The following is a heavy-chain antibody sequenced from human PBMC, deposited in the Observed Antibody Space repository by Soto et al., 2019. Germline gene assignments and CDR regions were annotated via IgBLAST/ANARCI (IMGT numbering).Heavy chain of an antibody. CDR1: GFTFSSYA. D-gene: IGHD6-13*01. Sequence: GGSLRLSCAAPGFTFSSYAMSWVRQAPGKGLEWVSAISGSGGSTYYADSVKGRFTISRDNSKNTLYLQMNSLRAEDTAVYYCAKALGSSWYAGNWFDPWGQGTLVTVSS. CDR2: ISGSGGST. J-gene: IGHJ5*02. CDR3: AKALGSSWYAGNWFDP. V-gene: IGHV3-23*01.